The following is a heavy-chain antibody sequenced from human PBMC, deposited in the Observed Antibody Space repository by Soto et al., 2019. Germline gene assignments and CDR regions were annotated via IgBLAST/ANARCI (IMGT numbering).Heavy chain of an antibody. J-gene: IGHJ6*02. V-gene: IGHV4-34*01. CDR3: VRVKWHYYYYGMDV. CDR1: GGSFSGYY. D-gene: IGHD5-12*01. CDR2: INHSGST. Sequence: QVQLQQWGAGLLKPSETLSLTCAVYGGSFSGYYWSWIRQPPGKGLEWIGEINHSGSTNYNPSLKSRVTISVDTSKNQFSLKLSSVTAADTAVYYCVRVKWHYYYYGMDVWGQGTTVTVSS.